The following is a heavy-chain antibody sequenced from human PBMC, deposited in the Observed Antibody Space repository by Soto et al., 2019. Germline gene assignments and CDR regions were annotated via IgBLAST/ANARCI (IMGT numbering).Heavy chain of an antibody. CDR2: INHSGST. CDR3: ARVGRSSSWQRYGMDV. CDR1: SFSGYY. D-gene: IGHD6-13*01. Sequence: SFSGYYWSWIRQPPGKGLEWIGEINHSGSTNYNPSLKSRVTISVDTSKNQFSLKLSSVTAADTAVYYCARVGRSSSWQRYGMDVWGQGTTVTVSS. V-gene: IGHV4-34*01. J-gene: IGHJ6*02.